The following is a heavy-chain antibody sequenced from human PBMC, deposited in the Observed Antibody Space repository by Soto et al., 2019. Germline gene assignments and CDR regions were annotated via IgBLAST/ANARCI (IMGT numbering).Heavy chain of an antibody. J-gene: IGHJ4*02. Sequence: PSKTLSLTCTVSGGSISSYYWSWIRQPPGKGLEWIAYIYYSGSTNYNPSLKSRVTISVDTSKNQFSLKLSSVTAADTAVYYCARDSAIFGVDYWGQGTLVTVSS. V-gene: IGHV4-59*01. CDR3: ARDSAIFGVDY. CDR1: GGSISSYY. D-gene: IGHD3-3*01. CDR2: IYYSGST.